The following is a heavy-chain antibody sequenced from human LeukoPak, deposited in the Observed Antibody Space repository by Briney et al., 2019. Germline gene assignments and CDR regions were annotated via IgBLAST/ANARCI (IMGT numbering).Heavy chain of an antibody. V-gene: IGHV3-23*01. CDR2: IGGSGGNT. CDR3: AQWHTVDY. D-gene: IGHD2-8*01. CDR1: GFTFSSAP. Sequence: GGSLRLSCAASGFTFSSAPMSWVRQAPGKGLEWVSVIGGSGGNTNYADSVRGRFTISRDNSKNTLYLQMNSLRAEDTAVYYGAQWHTVDYWGQGTLVTVSS. J-gene: IGHJ4*02.